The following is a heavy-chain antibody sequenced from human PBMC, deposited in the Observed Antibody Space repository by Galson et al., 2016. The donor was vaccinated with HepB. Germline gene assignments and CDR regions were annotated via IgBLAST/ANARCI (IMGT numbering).Heavy chain of an antibody. J-gene: IGHJ4*02. CDR3: ASHQWLHFDN. CDR1: GDSVSNNAYS. CDR2: MSYSGKS. Sequence: SETLSLTCSVSGDSVSNNAYSWGWIRQPPGKGLEWIGTMSYSGKSYYSSSLKSRVSISIDVSKNHFSLNLSSVTAADSAVYYCASHQWLHFDNWGRGALVAVSS. D-gene: IGHD6-19*01. V-gene: IGHV4-39*02.